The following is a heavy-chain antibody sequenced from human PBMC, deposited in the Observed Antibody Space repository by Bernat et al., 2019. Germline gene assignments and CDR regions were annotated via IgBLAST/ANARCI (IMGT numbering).Heavy chain of an antibody. CDR3: TTLSTTKFSDGNRGVDY. J-gene: IGHJ4*02. CDR2: IKRKSDGGTT. D-gene: IGHD7-27*01. CDR1: GFTFSNAW. V-gene: IGHV3-15*07. Sequence: EVQLVESGGGLEKSGGSLRLSCAASGFTFSNAWMNWVRQAPGKGLGWVGRIKRKSDGGTTDYAAPVTGRFTISRDDSKNTLYLQMNSLKTEDTAVYYCTTLSTTKFSDGNRGVDYWGQGALVTVSS.